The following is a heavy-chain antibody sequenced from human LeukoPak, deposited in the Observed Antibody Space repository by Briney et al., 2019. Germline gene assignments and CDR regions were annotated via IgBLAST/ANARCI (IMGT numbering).Heavy chain of an antibody. V-gene: IGHV3-20*04. D-gene: IGHD1-26*01. J-gene: IGHJ4*02. CDR2: INWSGSRT. CDR1: GFTFDDYG. Sequence: PGGSLRLSCAASGFTFDDYGMSWVRQAPGKGLEWVSGINWSGSRTGYAVSVKVRFTISRDNAKNSLYLQMNSLRAEDTAFYYCASAVGAGYYFDYWGQGTLVTVPS. CDR3: ASAVGAGYYFDY.